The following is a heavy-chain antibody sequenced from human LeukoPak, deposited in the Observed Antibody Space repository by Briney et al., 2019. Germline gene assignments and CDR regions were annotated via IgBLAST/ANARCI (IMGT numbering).Heavy chain of an antibody. J-gene: IGHJ5*02. V-gene: IGHV1-69*04. CDR3: AREDTMVRGVIITSNWFDP. CDR2: IIPILGIA. Sequence: GASVKVSCKASGGTFSSYAISWVRQAPGQGLEWMGRIIPILGIANYAQKFQGRVTITAGKSTSTAYMELSSLRSEDTAVYYCAREDTMVRGVIITSNWFDPWGQGTLVTVSS. CDR1: GGTFSSYA. D-gene: IGHD3-10*01.